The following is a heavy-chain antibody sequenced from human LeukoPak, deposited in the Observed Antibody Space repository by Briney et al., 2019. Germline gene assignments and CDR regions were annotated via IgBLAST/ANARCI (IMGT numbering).Heavy chain of an antibody. D-gene: IGHD6-13*01. Sequence: PGGSLRLSCAASGFSISSYEMNWVRQAPGKGLEWVSHISSSGSTIWYADSVKGRFTISRDNAKNSLYLQMNSLRAEDTAVYYCAREEGKQQMEAFDYWGQGTLVTVSS. V-gene: IGHV3-48*03. CDR3: AREEGKQQMEAFDY. CDR2: ISSSGSTI. J-gene: IGHJ4*02. CDR1: GFSISSYE.